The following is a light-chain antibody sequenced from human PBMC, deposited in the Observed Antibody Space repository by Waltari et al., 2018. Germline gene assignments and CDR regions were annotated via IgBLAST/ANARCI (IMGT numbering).Light chain of an antibody. Sequence: QSALTQPASVSGSPGQSITISCTGTSSDVGGYNYVSWYQQHPGKVPKLMIFDFSNRPSGVSERFSGSKSGKTTSVTISGIQGEDEADYYCSSYTSSTTLVFGGGTKLTVL. CDR3: SSYTSSTTLV. CDR2: DFS. CDR1: SSDVGGYNY. V-gene: IGLV2-14*03. J-gene: IGLJ3*02.